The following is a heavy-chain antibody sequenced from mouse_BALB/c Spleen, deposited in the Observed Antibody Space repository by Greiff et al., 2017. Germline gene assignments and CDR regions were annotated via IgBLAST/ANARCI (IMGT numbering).Heavy chain of an antibody. V-gene: IGHV5-12-1*01. J-gene: IGHJ2*01. CDR2: ISSGGGST. Sequence: EVKLVESGGGLVKPGGSLKLSCAASGFAFSSYDMSWVRQTPEKRLEWVAYISSGGGSTYYPDTVKGRFTISRDNAKNTLYLQMSSLKSEDTAMYYCARHGSSLDYWGQGTTLTVSS. CDR1: GFAFSSYD. CDR3: ARHGSSLDY. D-gene: IGHD1-1*01.